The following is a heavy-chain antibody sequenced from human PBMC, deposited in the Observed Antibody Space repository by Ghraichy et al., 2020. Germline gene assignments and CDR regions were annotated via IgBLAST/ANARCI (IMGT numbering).Heavy chain of an antibody. J-gene: IGHJ4*02. D-gene: IGHD6-19*01. CDR1: GGSISSSSYY. CDR2: IYYSGST. CDR3: ARLAVAGSIDN. Sequence: SETLSLTCTVSGGSISSSSYYWGWIRQPPGKGLEWIGSIYYSGSTHYNPSLKSRVTISVDTSKNQFSLKLSSVPAADTAVYYCARLAVAGSIDNWGQGTLVTVSS. V-gene: IGHV4-39*01.